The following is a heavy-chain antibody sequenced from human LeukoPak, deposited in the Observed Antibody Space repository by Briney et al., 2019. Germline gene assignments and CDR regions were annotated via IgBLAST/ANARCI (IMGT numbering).Heavy chain of an antibody. V-gene: IGHV5-51*01. Sequence: GESLKISCKGSGYSFTSYWIGWVRQMPGKGLEWMGVIYPGDSDTRYSPSFQGQVTISADKSISTAYLQWSSLKASDTPMYYCARGGLKYCSSTSCYNYGMDVWGQGTTVTVSS. CDR1: GYSFTSYW. J-gene: IGHJ6*02. CDR2: IYPGDSDT. CDR3: ARGGLKYCSSTSCYNYGMDV. D-gene: IGHD2-2*01.